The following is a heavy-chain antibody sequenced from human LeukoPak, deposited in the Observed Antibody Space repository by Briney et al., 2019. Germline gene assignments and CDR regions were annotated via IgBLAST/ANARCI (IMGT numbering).Heavy chain of an antibody. Sequence: SGGSLRLSCTASGFKFGDYAMSWVRQAPGKGLEWVSAISGSGGSTYYADSVKGRFTISRDNSKNTLYLQMNSLRAEDTAVYYCAKAGTGIVVVPAAIGFDYWGQGTLVTVSS. CDR2: ISGSGGST. V-gene: IGHV3-23*01. J-gene: IGHJ4*02. CDR1: GFKFGDYA. CDR3: AKAGTGIVVVPAAIGFDY. D-gene: IGHD2-2*01.